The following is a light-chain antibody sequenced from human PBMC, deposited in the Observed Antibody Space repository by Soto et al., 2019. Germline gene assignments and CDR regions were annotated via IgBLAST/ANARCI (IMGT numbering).Light chain of an antibody. CDR1: SSDIGAGYD. J-gene: IGLJ3*02. CDR3: QSYDSSLSAWV. V-gene: IGLV1-40*01. CDR2: LNN. Sequence: QSVLTQPPSVSGAPGQRVTISCTESSSDIGAGYDVHWYQQIPGTAPKLLIYLNNNRPSGVPDRFSGSKSGTSASLAITGLQAEDEADYYCQSYDSSLSAWVFGGGTKLTVL.